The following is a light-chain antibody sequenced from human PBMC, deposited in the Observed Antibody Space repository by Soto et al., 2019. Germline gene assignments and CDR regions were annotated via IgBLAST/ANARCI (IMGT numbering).Light chain of an antibody. Sequence: QSALTQPASVSGSPGQSITISRTGTSSDVGGYNYVSWYQQHPGKAPKLMIYDVSNRPSGVSNRFSGSKSGNTASLTISGLQAEDEADYYCNSYTSSSTLLFGGGTKVTVL. CDR2: DVS. V-gene: IGLV2-14*01. CDR3: NSYTSSSTLL. J-gene: IGLJ2*01. CDR1: SSDVGGYNY.